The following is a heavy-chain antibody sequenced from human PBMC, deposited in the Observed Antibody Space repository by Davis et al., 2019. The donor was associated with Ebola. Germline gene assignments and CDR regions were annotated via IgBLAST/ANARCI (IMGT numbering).Heavy chain of an antibody. J-gene: IGHJ6*02. D-gene: IGHD2-2*01. Sequence: AASVKVSCKASGYTFTSYAMNWVRQAPGQGLEWMGWINTNTGNPTYAQGFTGRFVFSLDTSVSTAYLQISSLKAEDTAVYYCARVYCISTSCRGMDVWGQGTTVTVSS. CDR3: ARVYCISTSCRGMDV. V-gene: IGHV7-4-1*02. CDR2: INTNTGNP. CDR1: GYTFTSYA.